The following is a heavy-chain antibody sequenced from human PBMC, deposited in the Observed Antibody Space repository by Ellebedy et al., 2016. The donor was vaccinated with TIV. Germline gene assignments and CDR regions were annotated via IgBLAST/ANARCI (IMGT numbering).Heavy chain of an antibody. CDR3: ANPFTKGDDY. D-gene: IGHD3-3*01. CDR2: ISGSGGST. V-gene: IGHV3-23*01. J-gene: IGHJ4*02. CDR1: GFTFSNYA. Sequence: GESLKISCAASGFTFSNYAMSWVRQAPGRGLEWVSAISGSGGSTYYADSVKGRFTISRDNSKNTLYLQMNSLRAEDTAVYYCANPFTKGDDYWGQGTLVTVSS.